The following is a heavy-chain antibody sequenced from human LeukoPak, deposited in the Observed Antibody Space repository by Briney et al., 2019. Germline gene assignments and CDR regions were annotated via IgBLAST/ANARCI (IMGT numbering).Heavy chain of an antibody. J-gene: IGHJ4*02. CDR2: ISYSGST. Sequence: SETLSLTCTVSGDSISKYYWSWIRQPPGEGLEWIGYISYSGSTNYNPSLKSRVTISVDTSKHQFSLKLSAVTAADTAVYYCARGPHKFDYWGQGSLVTVSS. CDR1: GDSISKYY. CDR3: ARGPHKFDY. V-gene: IGHV4-59*01.